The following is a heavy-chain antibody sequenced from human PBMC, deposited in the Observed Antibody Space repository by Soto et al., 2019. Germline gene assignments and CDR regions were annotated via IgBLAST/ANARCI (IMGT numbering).Heavy chain of an antibody. D-gene: IGHD4-17*01. CDR3: ARMGGGDYGWYFDL. CDR1: GFTFSSYA. J-gene: IGHJ2*01. V-gene: IGHV3-30-3*01. Sequence: QVQLVESGGGVVQPGRSLRLSCAASGFTFSSYAMHWVRQAPGKGLEWVAVISYDGSNKYYADFVKGRFTISRDNSKNTLYLQMNSLRAEDTAVYYCARMGGGDYGWYFDLWGRGTLVTVSS. CDR2: ISYDGSNK.